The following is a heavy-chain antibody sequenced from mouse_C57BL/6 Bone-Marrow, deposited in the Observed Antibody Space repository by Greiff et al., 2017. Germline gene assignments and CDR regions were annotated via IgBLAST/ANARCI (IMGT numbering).Heavy chain of an antibody. D-gene: IGHD2-2*01. V-gene: IGHV1-9*01. J-gene: IGHJ1*03. CDR1: GYTFTGYW. CDR3: ERLGDGYDVGGYWYFDV. Sequence: VQLQQSGAELMKPGASVKLSCKATGYTFTGYWIEWVKQRPGHGLEWIGEILPGSGSTNYNEKFKGKATFTADTSSNTAYMQLSSLTTEDSAIYYCERLGDGYDVGGYWYFDVWGTGTTVTVSS. CDR2: ILPGSGST.